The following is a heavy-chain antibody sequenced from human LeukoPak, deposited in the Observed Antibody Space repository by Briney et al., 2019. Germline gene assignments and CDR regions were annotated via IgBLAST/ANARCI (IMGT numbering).Heavy chain of an antibody. V-gene: IGHV4-34*01. J-gene: IGHJ5*02. CDR1: GGSLSGYY. D-gene: IGHD3-9*01. Sequence: SETLSLTCAVYGGSLSGYYWSWIRQPPGKGLEWIGEINHSGSTNYNPSLKSRVTISVDTSKNQFPLKLSSVTAADTAVYYCASYDILTRWFDPWGQGTLVTVSS. CDR2: INHSGST. CDR3: ASYDILTRWFDP.